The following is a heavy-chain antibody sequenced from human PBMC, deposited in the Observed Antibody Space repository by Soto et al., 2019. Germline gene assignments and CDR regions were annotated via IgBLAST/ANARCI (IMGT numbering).Heavy chain of an antibody. V-gene: IGHV3-66*01. Sequence: EVQLVESGGGLVQPGGSLRLSCAASGFTVSSNYMSWVRQAPGKGLEWVSVIYSGGSTYYADSVKGRFTISRDNSKNTVYLQLNSLRAEDTAVYYCAREWTRGAYYFDYWGQGTLVTVSS. J-gene: IGHJ4*02. CDR2: IYSGGST. D-gene: IGHD2-2*01. CDR3: AREWTRGAYYFDY. CDR1: GFTVSSNY.